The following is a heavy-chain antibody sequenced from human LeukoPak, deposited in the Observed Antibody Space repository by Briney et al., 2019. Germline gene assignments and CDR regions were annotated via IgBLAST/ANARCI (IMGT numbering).Heavy chain of an antibody. D-gene: IGHD3-10*01. V-gene: IGHV3-53*01. CDR1: GFAVSSNY. Sequence: GGSLRLSCAASGFAVSSNYMSWVRQAPGKGLEWVSVIYSGGSTYYADSVKGRFTISRDNSKNTLYLQMNSLRADDTAVYYCARVHYYGSGGAFDYWGQGTLVTVSS. CDR3: ARVHYYGSGGAFDY. J-gene: IGHJ4*02. CDR2: IYSGGST.